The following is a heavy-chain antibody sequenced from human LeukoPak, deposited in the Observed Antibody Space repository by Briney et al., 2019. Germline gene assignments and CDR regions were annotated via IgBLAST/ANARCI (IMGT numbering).Heavy chain of an antibody. D-gene: IGHD3-10*01. V-gene: IGHV1-3*01. CDR3: ARAMGVWFGELYPGGN. CDR2: INAGNGNT. CDR1: GYTFTSYA. Sequence: ASVRVSCKASGYTFTSYAMHWVRQAPGQRLEWMGWINAGNGNTKYSQKFQGRVTITRDTSASTAYMELSSLRSEDTAVYYCARAMGVWFGELYPGGNWGQGTLVTVSS. J-gene: IGHJ4*02.